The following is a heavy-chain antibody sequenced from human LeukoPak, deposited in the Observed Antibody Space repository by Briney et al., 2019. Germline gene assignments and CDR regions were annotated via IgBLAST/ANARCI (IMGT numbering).Heavy chain of an antibody. CDR1: GYTFTSYG. CDR3: ARGPPYYYDSSGSLDY. J-gene: IGHJ4*02. V-gene: IGHV1-18*01. Sequence: ASVKVSCKASGYTFTSYGISWVRQAPGQGLEWMGWISAYNGNTNYAQKFQGRVTITRNTSIRTAYMELSSLRSEDTAVYYCARGPPYYYDSSGSLDYWGQGTLVTVSS. D-gene: IGHD3-22*01. CDR2: ISAYNGNT.